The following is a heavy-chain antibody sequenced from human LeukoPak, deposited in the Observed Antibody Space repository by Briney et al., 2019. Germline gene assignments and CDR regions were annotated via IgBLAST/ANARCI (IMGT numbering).Heavy chain of an antibody. Sequence: GSLKISCMGSGYSFTSYWIGWVRQMPGKGLEWMGIIYPGDSDTRYSPSFQGQVTISADKSLSTAYLQWSSLKASDTAMYYCARGDIVATIPYFDYWGQGTLVTVSS. CDR3: ARGDIVATIPYFDY. V-gene: IGHV5-51*01. J-gene: IGHJ4*02. D-gene: IGHD5-12*01. CDR2: IYPGDSDT. CDR1: GYSFTSYW.